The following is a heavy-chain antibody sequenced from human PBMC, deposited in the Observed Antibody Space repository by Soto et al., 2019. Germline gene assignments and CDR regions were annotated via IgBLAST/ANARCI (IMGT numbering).Heavy chain of an antibody. D-gene: IGHD3-16*01. CDR2: IKDDGSEI. CDR3: ARDIGFDYVN. V-gene: IGHV3-7*01. Sequence: GGSLRLSCAVSGFNVMSYWMSWVRQAPGKGLEWVASIKDDGSEIYYLQSVRGRFSISRDSAGNALHLTMNYLSAEDTGVYFCARDIGFDYVNWGQGTLVTISS. J-gene: IGHJ4*02. CDR1: GFNVMSYW.